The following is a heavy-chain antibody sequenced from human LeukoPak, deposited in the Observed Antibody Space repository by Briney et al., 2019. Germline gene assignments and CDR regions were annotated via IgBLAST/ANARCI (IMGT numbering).Heavy chain of an antibody. CDR3: ARRYCSSTSCPLGDDAFDI. Sequence: ASVKVSCKASGYTFTGYYMHWVRQAPGQGLEWMGWINPNSGGTNYAQKFQGRVTMTRDTSISTAYMELSRLRSDDTAVYYCARRYCSSTSCPLGDDAFDIWGQGTMVTVSS. CDR1: GYTFTGYY. V-gene: IGHV1-2*02. CDR2: INPNSGGT. D-gene: IGHD2-2*01. J-gene: IGHJ3*02.